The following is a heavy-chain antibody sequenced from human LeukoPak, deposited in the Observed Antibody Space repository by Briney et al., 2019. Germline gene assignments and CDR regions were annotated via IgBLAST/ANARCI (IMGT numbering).Heavy chain of an antibody. CDR1: GFTFSSYW. CDR2: IKQDGSEK. J-gene: IGHJ4*02. Sequence: PGGSLRLSCVASGFTFSSYWMTWVRQAPGKGLEWVANIKQDGSEKYYVDSVKGRITIPRDNAKNSLYLQMNSLRVEDTAVYYCATDHDWVYIDYWGQGTLVTVSS. V-gene: IGHV3-7*01. D-gene: IGHD3-9*01. CDR3: ATDHDWVYIDY.